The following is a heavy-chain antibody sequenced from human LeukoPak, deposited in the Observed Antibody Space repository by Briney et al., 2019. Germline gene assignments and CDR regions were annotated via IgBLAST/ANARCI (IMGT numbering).Heavy chain of an antibody. CDR1: GYTLTTYY. D-gene: IGHD3-10*01. Sequence: ASVKVSCKASGYTLTTYYMHWVRQAPGQGLEWMGRINPNSGGTNYAQKFQGRVTMTRDTSISTAYMELSRLRCDDTAVYYCARDTLWFGNVAGDYWGQGTLVTVSS. V-gene: IGHV1-2*06. J-gene: IGHJ4*02. CDR3: ARDTLWFGNVAGDY. CDR2: INPNSGGT.